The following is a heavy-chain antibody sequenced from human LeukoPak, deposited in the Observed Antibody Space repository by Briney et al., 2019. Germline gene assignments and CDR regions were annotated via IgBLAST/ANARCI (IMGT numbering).Heavy chain of an antibody. CDR2: IRYDGSNK. Sequence: GGSLRLSCAASGFTFSSYAMHWVRQAPGKGLEWAAFIRYDGSNKYYADSVKGRFTISRDNSKNTLYLQMNSLRAEDTAVYYCARGYCSGGSCFHFDYWGQGTLVTVSS. CDR3: ARGYCSGGSCFHFDY. D-gene: IGHD2-15*01. CDR1: GFTFSSYA. J-gene: IGHJ4*02. V-gene: IGHV3-30*02.